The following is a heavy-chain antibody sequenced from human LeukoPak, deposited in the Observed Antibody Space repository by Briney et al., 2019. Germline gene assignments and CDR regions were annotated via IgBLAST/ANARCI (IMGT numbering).Heavy chain of an antibody. CDR2: VSSDENNK. CDR1: GFTFSDYI. Sequence: GGSLRLSCAASGFTFSDYIMHWVRQAPGKGLEWVAVVSSDENNKFYADSVNGRFTITRDNSKNTVFLQMNSLRGEDTAVYYCAREGLGEYWYFDLLGRGTLVSVSP. CDR3: AREGLGEYWYFDL. J-gene: IGHJ2*01. V-gene: IGHV3-30*01.